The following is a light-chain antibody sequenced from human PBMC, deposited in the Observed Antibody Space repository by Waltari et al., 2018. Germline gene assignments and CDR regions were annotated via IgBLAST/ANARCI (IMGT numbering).Light chain of an antibody. CDR2: KAY. J-gene: IGKJ2*01. CDR1: QSLVHSDGNTY. Sequence: DVVMTQSPLSLPVTLGQPASISCRSSQSLVHSDGNTYLYWFQHRPGQSPRRLIYKAYNRDGGIPDRVSGSGSGADFTLKISRVETEDVGVYYCMQGTHWPYTFGQGTKLET. CDR3: MQGTHWPYT. V-gene: IGKV2-30*02.